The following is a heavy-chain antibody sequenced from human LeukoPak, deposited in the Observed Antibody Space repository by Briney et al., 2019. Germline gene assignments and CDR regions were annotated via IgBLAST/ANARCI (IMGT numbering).Heavy chain of an antibody. CDR3: AKTYYYGGSGYSKPYYYYDMDV. CDR2: ISGSGGST. D-gene: IGHD3-22*01. CDR1: GFPFSNYA. J-gene: IGHJ6*02. Sequence: GGSLRLSCAASGFPFSNYAMNWVRQAPGKGLEWVSGISGSGGSTYYADSVKGRFTISRDNSKNTLYLQMNSLRAEDTAEYYCAKTYYYGGSGYSKPYYYYDMDVWGQGTTVTVSS. V-gene: IGHV3-23*01.